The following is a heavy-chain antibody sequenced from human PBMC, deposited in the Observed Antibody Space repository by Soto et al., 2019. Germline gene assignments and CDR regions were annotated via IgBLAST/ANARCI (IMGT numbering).Heavy chain of an antibody. D-gene: IGHD1-1*01. J-gene: IGHJ3*02. V-gene: IGHV3-30*18. CDR2: ISYDGSQK. CDR1: GFTFRRHG. CDR3: AKDVWNDVPATDGFDI. Sequence: PGGSLRLSCAASGFTFRRHGMHWVRQAPCKGLEWVGIISYDGSQKTSGDSVKGRFTISRDNSKNMVFLQMTSLRADDSAVYYCAKDVWNDVPATDGFDIWGQGTMVTVSS.